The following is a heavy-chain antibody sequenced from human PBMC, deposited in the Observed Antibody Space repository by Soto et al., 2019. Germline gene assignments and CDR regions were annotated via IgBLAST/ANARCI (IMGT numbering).Heavy chain of an antibody. CDR2: VNPKSGGT. J-gene: IGHJ6*02. CDR1: GYSFTDYH. CDR3: ARGHSTDCSNGVCSFFYNHEMDV. D-gene: IGHD2-8*01. V-gene: IGHV1-2*04. Sequence: ASVKVSCKASGYSFTDYHIHWVRQAPGQELEWLGRVNPKSGGTSTAQKVQGWVTMTRDRSISTVYMELTRLRSDDTAVYFCARGHSTDCSNGVCSFFYNHEMDVWGQGTTVTVSS.